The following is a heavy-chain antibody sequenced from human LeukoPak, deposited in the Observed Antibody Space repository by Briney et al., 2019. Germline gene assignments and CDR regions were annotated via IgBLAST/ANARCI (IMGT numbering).Heavy chain of an antibody. D-gene: IGHD3-10*01. CDR3: AHKGRGSGSYNM. CDR2: NYWNDDK. Sequence: SGPTLVKPTQTLTLTCTFSGFSLSTSGVGVGWIRQPPGEALEWLAVNYWNDDKSYSPSLKSRLTITKDTSKNQVVLIMTNMDPVDTATYYCAHKGRGSGSYNMWGQGTLVTVSS. CDR1: GFSLSTSGVG. V-gene: IGHV2-5*01. J-gene: IGHJ4*02.